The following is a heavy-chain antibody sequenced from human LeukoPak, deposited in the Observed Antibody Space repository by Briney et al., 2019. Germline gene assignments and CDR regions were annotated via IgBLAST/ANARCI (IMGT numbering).Heavy chain of an antibody. CDR1: GGSISSYY. V-gene: IGHV4-4*07. CDR3: AREYCSSTSCYSRGHNWFDP. J-gene: IGHJ5*02. Sequence: SETLSLTCTVSGGSISSYYWSWIRQPAGKGLEWIGRIYTSGSTNYNPSLKSRVTMSVDTSKNQFSLKLSSVTAADTAVYCCAREYCSSTSCYSRGHNWFDPWGQGTLVTVSS. CDR2: IYTSGST. D-gene: IGHD2-2*02.